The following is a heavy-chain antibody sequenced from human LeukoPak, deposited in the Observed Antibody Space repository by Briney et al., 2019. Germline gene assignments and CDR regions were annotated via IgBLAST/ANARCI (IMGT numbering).Heavy chain of an antibody. J-gene: IGHJ4*02. Sequence: SQTLSLTCTVSGGSISSGSYYWSWIRQPAGKGLEWIGRIYTSGSTNYNPSLKSRVTISVDTSKNQFSLKLSSVTAADAGVYHCARRHLEGYNAYGLFDYWGQGTLVTVSS. CDR3: ARRHLEGYNAYGLFDY. V-gene: IGHV4-61*02. CDR1: GGSISSGSYY. CDR2: IYTSGST. D-gene: IGHD5-12*01.